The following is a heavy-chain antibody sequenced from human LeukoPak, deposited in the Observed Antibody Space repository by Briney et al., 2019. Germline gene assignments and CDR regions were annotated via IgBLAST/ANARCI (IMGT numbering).Heavy chain of an antibody. J-gene: IGHJ4*02. CDR3: ARDQWFDGFDL. Sequence: GGSLRLSCTGSGFNFSAHLMTWVRQVPGKGLEWISSVSGGGTDTYYADSVKGRFIVSRDDSKSTIYLVMRSLTVEDTAAYFCARDQWFDGFDLWGQGTLATVSS. D-gene: IGHD3-22*01. V-gene: IGHV3-23*01. CDR1: GFNFSAHL. CDR2: VSGGGTDT.